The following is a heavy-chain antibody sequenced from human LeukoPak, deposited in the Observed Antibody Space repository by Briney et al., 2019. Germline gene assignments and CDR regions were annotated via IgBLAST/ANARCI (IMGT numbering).Heavy chain of an antibody. CDR3: ARHYYDYVWGSYGIDY. D-gene: IGHD3-16*01. J-gene: IGHJ4*02. CDR1: GYSFTSYW. CDR2: IYPGDSDT. Sequence: GESLKISCKGSGYSFTSYWIGWVRQMPGKGLEWMRIIYPGDSDTRYSPSFQGQVTISADKSISTAYLQWSSLKASDTAMYYCARHYYDYVWGSYGIDYWGQGTLVTVSS. V-gene: IGHV5-51*01.